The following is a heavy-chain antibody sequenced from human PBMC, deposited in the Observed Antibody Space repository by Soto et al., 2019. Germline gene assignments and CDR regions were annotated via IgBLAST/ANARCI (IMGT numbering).Heavy chain of an antibody. CDR3: TREASTWGFAFDL. CDR1: GYTFSNYA. CDR2: IFGSGAPT. V-gene: IGHV3-23*01. D-gene: IGHD3-16*01. J-gene: IGHJ3*01. Sequence: TGGSLRLSCAASGYTFSNYAMSWVRQAPGKGLQWVSTIFGSGAPTHYADSVKGRFAISRDNSNNTLFLQMNSLKDEDTAVYYCTREASTWGFAFDLWGQGTRVTVSS.